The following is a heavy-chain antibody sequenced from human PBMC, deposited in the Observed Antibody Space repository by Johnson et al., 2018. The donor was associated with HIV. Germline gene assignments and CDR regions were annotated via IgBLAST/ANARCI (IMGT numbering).Heavy chain of an antibody. Sequence: VQLVESGGGLVQPGGSLRLSCAASGFIFSVYWMSWVRQAPGKGLEWVANIKQDGSEKYYVDSVKGRFTISRDNAKNSLYLQMNSLRAEDTAVYYCATVGGGRFHAFTIWGEGTMVTVSS. V-gene: IGHV3-7*05. D-gene: IGHD3-16*01. J-gene: IGHJ3*02. CDR1: GFIFSVYW. CDR3: ATVGGGRFHAFTI. CDR2: IKQDGSEK.